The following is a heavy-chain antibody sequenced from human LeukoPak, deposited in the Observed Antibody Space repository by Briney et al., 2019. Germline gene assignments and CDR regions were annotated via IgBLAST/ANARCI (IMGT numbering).Heavy chain of an antibody. V-gene: IGHV3-49*04. Sequence: GGSLRLSCTVSGFTFGDYAMSWVRQAPGKGLERVGFIRSKAYGGTTEYAASVKGRFTISRDDSKSIAYLQIDSLKTEDTAVYYCTRDPRGSYGPDAFDIWGQGTMVTVSS. D-gene: IGHD1-26*01. CDR3: TRDPRGSYGPDAFDI. CDR1: GFTFGDYA. J-gene: IGHJ3*02. CDR2: IRSKAYGGTT.